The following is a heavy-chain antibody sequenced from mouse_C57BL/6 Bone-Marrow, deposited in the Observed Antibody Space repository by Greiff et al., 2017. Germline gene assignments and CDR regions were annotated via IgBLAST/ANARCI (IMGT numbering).Heavy chain of an antibody. CDR3: ARDGVAY. CDR1: GFTFSSYA. J-gene: IGHJ3*01. CDR2: ISDGGSYT. V-gene: IGHV5-4*01. Sequence: EVQGVESGGGLVKPGGSLKLSCAASGFTFSSYAMSWVRQTPEKRLEWVATISDGGSYTYYTDNVKGRFTISSDNAKNNLYLQMSHLKSEDTAMDYCARDGVAYWGQGTLVTVSA.